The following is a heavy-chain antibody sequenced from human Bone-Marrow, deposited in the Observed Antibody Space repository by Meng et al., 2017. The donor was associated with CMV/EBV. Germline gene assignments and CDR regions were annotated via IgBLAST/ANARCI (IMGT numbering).Heavy chain of an antibody. CDR1: GFTFSSYA. CDR3: ARVRAAFDIDVGTLEH. Sequence: GGSLRLSCAASGFTFSSYAMSWVRQAPGKGLEWVSAISGSGGSTYYADSVKGRFSVSRDNSKNTLYLEMNSLRAEDTALYFCARVRAAFDIDVGTLEHWGQGVLVTVSS. V-gene: IGHV3-23*01. CDR2: ISGSGGST. J-gene: IGHJ4*02. D-gene: IGHD1-7*01.